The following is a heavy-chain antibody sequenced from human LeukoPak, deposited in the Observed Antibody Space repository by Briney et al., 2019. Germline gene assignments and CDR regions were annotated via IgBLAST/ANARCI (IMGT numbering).Heavy chain of an antibody. CDR3: ARLGGKRTPLVYYYYYYMDV. CDR2: INHSGST. CDR1: GGSISSGSYY. Sequence: PSQTLSLTCTVSGGSISSGSYYWSWIRQPPGKGLEWIGEINHSGSTNYNPSLKSRVTISVDTSKNQFSLKLSSVTAADTAVYYCARLGGKRTPLVYYYYYYMDVWGKGTTVTISS. V-gene: IGHV4-30-2*01. D-gene: IGHD3-16*01. J-gene: IGHJ6*03.